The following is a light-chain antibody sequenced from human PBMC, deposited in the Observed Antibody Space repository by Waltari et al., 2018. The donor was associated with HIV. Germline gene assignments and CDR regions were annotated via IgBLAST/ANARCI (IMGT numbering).Light chain of an antibody. V-gene: IGLV1-44*01. J-gene: IGLJ3*02. CDR3: AAWDDSLNGWV. CDR2: SNN. CDR1: SSNIGSNT. Sequence: QSVLTQPPSASGTPGQRVTISCSGSSSNIGSNTVNWSQQLPGTAPKLLIYSNNPRPSGVPVRFSGSKSGTSASLAISGLQSEDEADYYCAAWDDSLNGWVFGGGTKLTVL.